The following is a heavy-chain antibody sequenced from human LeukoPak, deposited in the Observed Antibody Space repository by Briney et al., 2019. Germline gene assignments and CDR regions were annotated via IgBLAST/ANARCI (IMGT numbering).Heavy chain of an antibody. D-gene: IGHD2-21*02. CDR3: ARDREHIVVVTDNAFDI. J-gene: IGHJ3*02. V-gene: IGHV4-59*01. CDR2: IFSSGSA. Sequence: PSQTLSLTCTVSGGSISNYYWTWIRQPPGKGLEWIGYIFSSGSATHNPSLKSRLTISVDTSKNQFFLKLSSVTAADTAVYYCARDREHIVVVTDNAFDIWGQGTMVTVSS. CDR1: GGSISNYY.